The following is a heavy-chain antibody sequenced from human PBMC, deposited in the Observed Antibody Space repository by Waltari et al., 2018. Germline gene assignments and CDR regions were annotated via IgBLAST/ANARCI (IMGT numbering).Heavy chain of an antibody. D-gene: IGHD2-21*01. Sequence: QLQLQESGPGLVKPSETLSLTCTVSGGSISSSSYYWGWIRQPPGKGLEWIGSIYYSGSTYYNPSLKSPVTISVDTSKTQFSLKLSSVTAADTAVYYCARIYCGGDCYPFDYWGQGTLVTVSS. CDR1: GGSISSSSYY. V-gene: IGHV4-39*07. CDR2: IYYSGST. J-gene: IGHJ4*02. CDR3: ARIYCGGDCYPFDY.